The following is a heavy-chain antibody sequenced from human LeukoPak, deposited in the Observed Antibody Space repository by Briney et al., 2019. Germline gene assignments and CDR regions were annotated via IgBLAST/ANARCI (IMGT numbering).Heavy chain of an antibody. Sequence: GGSLRLSCAASGFTVSSNYMRWVRQAPGKGLEWLSVIYSGGSTYYADSVRGRFTISRDNAKNSLYLQMNSLRDEDTAVYYCVRDPDALDYWGQGTLVTVSS. J-gene: IGHJ4*02. CDR3: VRDPDALDY. V-gene: IGHV3-53*01. CDR2: IYSGGST. CDR1: GFTVSSNY.